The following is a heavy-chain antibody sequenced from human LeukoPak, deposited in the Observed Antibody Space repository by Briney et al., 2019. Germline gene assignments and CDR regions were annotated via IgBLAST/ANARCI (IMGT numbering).Heavy chain of an antibody. CDR3: ARRQSSSWPFDY. J-gene: IGHJ4*02. CDR1: GGSISSYY. D-gene: IGHD6-13*01. V-gene: IGHV4-59*08. Sequence: PSETLSLTCTVSGGSISSYYWSWIRQPPGKGLEWIGYIYYSGSTNYNPSLKSRVTISVDTPKNQFSLKLSSVTAADTAVYYCARRQSSSWPFDYWGQGTLVTVSS. CDR2: IYYSGST.